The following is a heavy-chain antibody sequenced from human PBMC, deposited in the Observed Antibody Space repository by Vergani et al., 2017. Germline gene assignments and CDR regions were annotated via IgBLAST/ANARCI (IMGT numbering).Heavy chain of an antibody. CDR1: GFTFSSYG. D-gene: IGHD2-21*01. J-gene: IGHJ2*01. V-gene: IGHV3-33*06. CDR3: AKDLGERFPFFDL. CDR2: IWHDGSTK. Sequence: QVQLVESGGGVVQPGWSLRLSCAASGFTFSSYGMYWVRQAPGKGLEWVEVIWHDGSTKYYADSVKGRFTISRDNSKNTLYLQMNSRRVEDTAVYYCAKDLGERFPFFDLWGRGTLVTVSS.